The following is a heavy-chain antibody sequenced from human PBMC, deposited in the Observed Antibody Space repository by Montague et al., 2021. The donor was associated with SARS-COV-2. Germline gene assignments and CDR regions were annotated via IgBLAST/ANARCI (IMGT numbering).Heavy chain of an antibody. D-gene: IGHD3-3*01. CDR2: ISGYNGNT. Sequence: SVRVSCKASGYTFTSYGIIWVRQAPGQGLEWMGWISGYNGNTNYAQKLQGRVTMTTDTSTNTAYMELRSLRSDDTAVYYCARDPLRVEGYWGQGTLVTVSS. CDR3: ARDPLRVEGY. J-gene: IGHJ4*02. V-gene: IGHV1-18*01. CDR1: GYTFTSYG.